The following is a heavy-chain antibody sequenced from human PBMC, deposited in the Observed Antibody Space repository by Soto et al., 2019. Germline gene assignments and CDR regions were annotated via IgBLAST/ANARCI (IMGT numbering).Heavy chain of an antibody. CDR2: INAGNGNT. Sequence: AASVKVSCKASGYTFTSYAMHWVRQAPGQRLEWMGWINAGNGNTKYSQKFQGRVTITRDTSASTAYMELSSLRSEDTAVYYCARDRFYYGSSGYYYFDYWGQGTLVTVSS. CDR1: GYTFTSYA. CDR3: ARDRFYYGSSGYYYFDY. D-gene: IGHD3-22*01. V-gene: IGHV1-3*01. J-gene: IGHJ4*02.